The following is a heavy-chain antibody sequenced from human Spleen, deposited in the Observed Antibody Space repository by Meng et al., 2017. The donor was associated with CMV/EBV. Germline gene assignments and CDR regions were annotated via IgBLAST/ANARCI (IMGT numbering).Heavy chain of an antibody. Sequence: GESLKISCAASGFTFSDARMNWVRQAPGKGLEWVGRIKSKTDGGTTDYAASVKGRFTISRDDSKNTLSLQMNSLKTEDTALYYCVKGGLRFLEWGWYPVWGQGTTVTVSS. CDR3: VKGGLRFLEWGWYPV. CDR1: GFTFSDAR. V-gene: IGHV3-15*05. CDR2: IKSKTDGGTT. D-gene: IGHD3-3*01. J-gene: IGHJ6*02.